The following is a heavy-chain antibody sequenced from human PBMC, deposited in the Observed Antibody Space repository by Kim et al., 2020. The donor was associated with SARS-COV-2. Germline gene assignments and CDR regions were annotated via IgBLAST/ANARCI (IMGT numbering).Heavy chain of an antibody. CDR2: ISSSGSTI. J-gene: IGHJ6*02. CDR1: GITFSSYE. V-gene: IGHV3-48*03. CDR3: AREYGGGSWNYYYYYGMDV. D-gene: IGHD1-1*01. Sequence: GGSLRLSCAASGITFSSYEMNWVRQAPGKGLEWVSYISSSGSTIYYADSVKGRFTISRDNAKNSLYLQMNSLRAEDTAVYYCAREYGGGSWNYYYYYGMDVWGQGTTVTVSS.